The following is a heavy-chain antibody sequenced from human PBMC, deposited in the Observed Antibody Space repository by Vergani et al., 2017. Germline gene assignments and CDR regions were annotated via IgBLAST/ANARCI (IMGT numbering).Heavy chain of an antibody. CDR1: GFTFGDYA. CDR3: TRGWPPYDHGDHVGSAFDI. CDR2: IRSKAYGGTT. J-gene: IGHJ3*02. D-gene: IGHD4-17*01. V-gene: IGHV3-49*03. Sequence: EVQVVESGGGLVQPGGSLRLSCTASGFTFGDYAMSWFRQAPGKGLEWVGFIRSKAYGGTTEYAASVKGRFTISRDDSKSIAYLQMNSLKTEDTAVYYCTRGWPPYDHGDHVGSAFDIWGQGTMVTVSS.